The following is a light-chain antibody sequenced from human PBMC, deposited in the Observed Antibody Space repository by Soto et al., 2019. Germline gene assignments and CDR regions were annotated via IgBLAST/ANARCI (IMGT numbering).Light chain of an antibody. CDR1: NIASKS. CDR3: QVWDISSDQYL. CDR2: DDP. V-gene: IGLV3-21*02. J-gene: IGLJ1*01. Sequence: SYELTQPPSVSVAPGQTARITCGGNNIASKSVHWYQQRPGQAPVLVLYDDPNRPSGIPARFSGSNSGSTATLTISSVEAGDEADYFCQVWDISSDQYLFGAGTKVTVL.